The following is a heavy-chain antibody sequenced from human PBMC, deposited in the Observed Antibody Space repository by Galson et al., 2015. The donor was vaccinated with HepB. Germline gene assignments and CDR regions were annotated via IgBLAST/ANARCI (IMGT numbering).Heavy chain of an antibody. J-gene: IGHJ4*02. CDR3: ARVRRDYPSYYFDY. CDR1: GYTFTSYG. CDR2: ISAYNGNT. V-gene: IGHV1-18*04. D-gene: IGHD4-17*01. Sequence: SVKVSCKASGYTFTSYGISWVRQAPGQGLEWMGWISAYNGNTNYAQKLQGRVTMTTDTSTSTAYMELRSLRSDDTAVYYCARVRRDYPSYYFDYWGLGTLVTVSS.